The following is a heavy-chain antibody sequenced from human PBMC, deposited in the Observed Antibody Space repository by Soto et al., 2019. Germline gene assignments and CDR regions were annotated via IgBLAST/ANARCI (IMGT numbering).Heavy chain of an antibody. CDR2: ISAYNGNT. Sequence: VASVKVSCKASGYTFTSYGISWVRQAPGQGLEWIGWISAYNGNTNYAQKLQGRVTMTTDTSTSTAYMELRSLRSDDTAVYYCARVVVVPAAMRGYYYYYGMDVWGQGTTVTVSS. CDR1: GYTFTSYG. V-gene: IGHV1-18*01. J-gene: IGHJ6*02. CDR3: ARVVVVPAAMRGYYYYYGMDV. D-gene: IGHD2-2*01.